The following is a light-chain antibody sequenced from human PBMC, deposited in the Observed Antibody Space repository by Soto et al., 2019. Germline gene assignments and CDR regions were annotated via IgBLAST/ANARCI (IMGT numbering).Light chain of an antibody. CDR1: SSDVGGYNS. J-gene: IGLJ2*01. V-gene: IGLV2-11*01. CDR3: CSLAGSYTFL. CDR2: DAT. Sequence: QSALTQPRSVSGSPGQSVTISCTGTSSDVGGYNSVSWYQQHPGKAPKLMIYDATKRPSGVPDRFSGSKSGNTASLSISGLQAEDEADYYCCSLAGSYTFLLGGGTTLTVL.